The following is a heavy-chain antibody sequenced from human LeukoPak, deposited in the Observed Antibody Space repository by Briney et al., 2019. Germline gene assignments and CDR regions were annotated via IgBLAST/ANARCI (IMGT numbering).Heavy chain of an antibody. Sequence: GGSLRLSCAASGFTFSSYGMHWVRQAPGKGLEWVAFIRYDGSNKYYADSVKGRFTISRDNSKNTLYLQMNSLRAEDTAVYYCAKDPYDYDYYYYYYYMDVWGKGTTVTVSS. CDR3: AKDPYDYDYYYYYYYMDV. CDR1: GFTFSSYG. J-gene: IGHJ6*03. D-gene: IGHD5-12*01. V-gene: IGHV3-30*02. CDR2: IRYDGSNK.